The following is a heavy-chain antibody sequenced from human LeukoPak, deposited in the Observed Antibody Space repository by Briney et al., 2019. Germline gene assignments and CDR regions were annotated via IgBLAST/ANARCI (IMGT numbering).Heavy chain of an antibody. CDR2: MNPNSGNT. V-gene: IGHV1-8*01. J-gene: IGHJ6*02. CDR1: GYTFTIYD. CDR3: ARGIHSGTYRVSHYGMDV. Sequence: ASVTVSFTASGYTFTIYDINWERQGTGQGVGRVGWMNPNSGNTGYAQKFQGRVTMTRNTSISTAYMELSSLRSEDTAVYYCARGIHSGTYRVSHYGMDVWGQGTTVTVSS. D-gene: IGHD1-26*01.